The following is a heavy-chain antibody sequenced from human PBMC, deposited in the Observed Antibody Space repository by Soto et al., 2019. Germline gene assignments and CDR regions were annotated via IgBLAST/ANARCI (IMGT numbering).Heavy chain of an antibody. Sequence: SETLSLICTVSGGSMSGYHWTWIRQSPGKELEFIGSVFDSGSTKSNPSLRSRVAVSMDASKNQFSLTLSSVTATDTAVYYCASCLNSAGSCLRFLRWGQGTLVTVSS. CDR3: ASCLNSAGSCLRFLR. J-gene: IGHJ1*01. CDR1: GGSMSGYH. D-gene: IGHD2-15*01. V-gene: IGHV4-59*01. CDR2: VFDSGST.